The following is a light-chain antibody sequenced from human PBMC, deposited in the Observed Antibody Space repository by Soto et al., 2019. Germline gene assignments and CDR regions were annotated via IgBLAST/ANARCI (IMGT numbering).Light chain of an antibody. J-gene: IGLJ1*01. Sequence: SVLNQPPSVSGSPGQSVTISCTGTSSDVGSYDYVSWYQQHPGKAPKLMIYDVNNRPSGVSNRFSGSKSGNTASLTISGLQAEDEADYYCSSYTSSSTLDHYVFGTGTKVTVL. V-gene: IGLV2-14*01. CDR2: DVN. CDR3: SSYTSSSTLDHYV. CDR1: SSDVGSYDY.